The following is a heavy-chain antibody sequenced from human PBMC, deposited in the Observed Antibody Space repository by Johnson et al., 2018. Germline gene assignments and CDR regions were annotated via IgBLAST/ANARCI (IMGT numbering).Heavy chain of an antibody. V-gene: IGHV3-11*01. J-gene: IGHJ1*01. Sequence: QVQLVESGGGLVKPGGSLRISCVVSGFTFSDYYMSWIRQAPGKGLEWVSYISSSGSSTYHADSVKGRFTISRDNAKNSLYLQMNSLRAEDTAVYYCTKTCGGDCYYFQHWGQGTLVTVSS. CDR2: ISSSGSST. D-gene: IGHD2-21*02. CDR3: TKTCGGDCYYFQH. CDR1: GFTFSDYY.